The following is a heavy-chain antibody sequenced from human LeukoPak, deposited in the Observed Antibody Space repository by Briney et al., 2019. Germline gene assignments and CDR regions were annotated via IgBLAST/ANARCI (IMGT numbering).Heavy chain of an antibody. CDR3: ARDQDPGAFDI. V-gene: IGHV1-18*01. CDR1: SYTLTNYG. CDR2: ISAYNGNT. Sequence: ASVKVSCKASSYTLTNYGISWVRQAPGQGLEWMGWISAYNGNTNYAQNLQGRVTMTTDTSTNTAYMELRSLRSDDTAVYYCARDQDPGAFDIWGQGTMVTVSS. J-gene: IGHJ3*02.